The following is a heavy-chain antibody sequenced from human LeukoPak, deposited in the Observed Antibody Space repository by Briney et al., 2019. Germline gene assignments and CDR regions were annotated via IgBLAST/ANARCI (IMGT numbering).Heavy chain of an antibody. J-gene: IGHJ4*02. CDR1: GYSISSGYL. Sequence: PSETLSLTCTVSGYSISSGYLWGWIRQPPGKGLEWIGSIDGSGTSYYNPSLKSRVTISVDTSRNQFSLKMTSVTAADTAVYYCAREKDYYDSSGYFDYWGQGPRSPSPQ. CDR2: IDGSGTS. CDR3: AREKDYYDSSGYFDY. V-gene: IGHV4-38-2*02. D-gene: IGHD3-22*01.